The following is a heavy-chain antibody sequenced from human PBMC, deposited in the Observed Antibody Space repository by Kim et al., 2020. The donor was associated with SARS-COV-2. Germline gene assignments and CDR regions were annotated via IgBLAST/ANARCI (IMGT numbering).Heavy chain of an antibody. V-gene: IGHV1-69*02. CDR3: ARGSVEVSDYYGMDV. CDR1: GGTFSSYT. J-gene: IGHJ6*02. CDR2: IIPILGIA. D-gene: IGHD1-1*01. Sequence: SVKVSCKASGGTFSSYTISWVRQAPGQGLEWMGRIIPILGIANYAQKFQGRVTITADKSTSTAYMELSSLRSEDTAVYYCARGSVEVSDYYGMDVWGQGTTVTVSS.